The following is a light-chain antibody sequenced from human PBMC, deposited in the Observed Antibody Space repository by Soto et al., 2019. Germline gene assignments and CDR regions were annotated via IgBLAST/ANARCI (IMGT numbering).Light chain of an antibody. CDR2: GNT. J-gene: IGLJ3*02. V-gene: IGLV3-9*01. CDR1: NIGTKN. CDR3: QVWDSSAVV. Sequence: SYELTQPLSVSVALGQTASISCGGNNIGTKNVHWYQQKSGQAPVLVIYGNTNRPSGIPARFSGSNSGNTATLTISRAQAGDEADYYCQVWDSSAVVFGGGTKLTVL.